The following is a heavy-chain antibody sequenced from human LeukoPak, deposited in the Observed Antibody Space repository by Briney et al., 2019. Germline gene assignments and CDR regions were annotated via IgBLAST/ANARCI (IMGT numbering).Heavy chain of an antibody. CDR1: GFTFSSYT. CDR3: AILTGTFSD. J-gene: IGHJ4*02. D-gene: IGHD3-9*01. V-gene: IGHV3-23*01. CDR2: IIGSGRST. Sequence: HPGGSLRLXCAASGFTFSSYTMSWVRQGPGKGLEWVSTIIGSGRSTYYADSVKGRFTISRDNSKNTLYLQMNSLRAEDTAVYNCAILTGTFSDWGQGTLVTVSS.